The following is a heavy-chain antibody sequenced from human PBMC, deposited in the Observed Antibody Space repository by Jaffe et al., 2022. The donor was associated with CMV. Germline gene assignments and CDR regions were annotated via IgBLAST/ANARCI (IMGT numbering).Heavy chain of an antibody. J-gene: IGHJ3*02. CDR3: ARHARVATVVTSAFDI. CDR2: IYYSGST. Sequence: QVQLQESGPGLVKPSETLSLTCTVSGGSISSYYWSWIRQPPGKGLEWIGYIYYSGSTNYNPSLKSRVTISVDTSKNQFSLKLSSVTAADTAVYYCARHARVATVVTSAFDIWGQGTMVTVSS. D-gene: IGHD5-12*01. CDR1: GGSISSYY. V-gene: IGHV4-59*08.